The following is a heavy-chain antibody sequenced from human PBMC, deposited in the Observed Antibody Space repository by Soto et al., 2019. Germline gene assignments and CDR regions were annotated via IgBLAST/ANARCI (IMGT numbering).Heavy chain of an antibody. D-gene: IGHD6-19*01. CDR1: GFTFTSSA. J-gene: IGHJ4*02. Sequence: ASVKVSCKASGFTFTSSAVQWVRQARGQRLEWIGWIVVGSGNTNYAQKFQERVTITRDMSTSTAYMELSSLRSEDTAVYYCAAYPYSSGWYGGGDYWGQGTLVTVSS. V-gene: IGHV1-58*01. CDR3: AAYPYSSGWYGGGDY. CDR2: IVVGSGNT.